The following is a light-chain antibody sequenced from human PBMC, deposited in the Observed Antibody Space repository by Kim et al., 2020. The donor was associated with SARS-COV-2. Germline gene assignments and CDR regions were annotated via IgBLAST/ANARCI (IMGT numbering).Light chain of an antibody. V-gene: IGKV3-20*01. CDR3: QQYGSPPYT. Sequence: LSPRERATLSCRASQSVSNNYLAWYNQKPGQAPRLLIYGASSRASGIPDRFSGSGSGTDFTLTISRLEPEDFAVYYCQQYGSPPYTFGQGTKLEI. CDR2: GAS. J-gene: IGKJ2*01. CDR1: QSVSNNY.